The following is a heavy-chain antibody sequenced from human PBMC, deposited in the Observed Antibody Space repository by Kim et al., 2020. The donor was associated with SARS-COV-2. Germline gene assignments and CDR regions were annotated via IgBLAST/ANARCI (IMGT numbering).Heavy chain of an antibody. J-gene: IGHJ5*02. Sequence: SETLSLTCAVYGGSFSGYYWSWIRQPPGKGLEWIGEINHSGSTNYNPSLKSRVTISVDTSKNQFSLKLSSVTAADTAVYYCASRGPSMVRGVITFWNWFDPWGQGTLVTVSS. CDR1: GGSFSGYY. CDR3: ASRGPSMVRGVITFWNWFDP. V-gene: IGHV4-34*01. D-gene: IGHD3-10*01. CDR2: INHSGST.